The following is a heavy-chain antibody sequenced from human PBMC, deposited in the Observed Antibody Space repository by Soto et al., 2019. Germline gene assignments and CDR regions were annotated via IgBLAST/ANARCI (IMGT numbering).Heavy chain of an antibody. J-gene: IGHJ4*02. CDR3: ARVFPDGWVEPGVVRGYLDT. V-gene: IGHV1-69*01. Sequence: QVQLVQSGAEVKEPGSAVKVSCKAPADSFSSYGISWVRQAPGQGLAWMGGIIPIFGTTNYAEKFQGRVTITADESTNTDYMELSSVRSEDTALYYWARVFPDGWVEPGVVRGYLDTWGRGTLVTVSS. D-gene: IGHD3-3*01. CDR1: ADSFSSYG. CDR2: IIPIFGTT.